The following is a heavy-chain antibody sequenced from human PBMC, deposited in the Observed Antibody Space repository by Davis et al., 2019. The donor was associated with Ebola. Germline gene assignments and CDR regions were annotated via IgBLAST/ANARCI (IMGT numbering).Heavy chain of an antibody. CDR2: ISYDGSNK. CDR3: AKGSWAQH. J-gene: IGHJ1*01. D-gene: IGHD1-26*01. V-gene: IGHV3-30*18. Sequence: GESLKISCAASGFTFSSYGMHWVRQAPGKGLEWVAVISYDGSNKYYADSVKGRFTISRDNSKNTLYLQMNSLRAEDTAVYYCAKGSWAQHWGQGTLVTVSS. CDR1: GFTFSSYG.